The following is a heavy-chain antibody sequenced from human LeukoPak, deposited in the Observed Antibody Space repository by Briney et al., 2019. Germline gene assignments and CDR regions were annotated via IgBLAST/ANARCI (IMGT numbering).Heavy chain of an antibody. Sequence: AASVKVSFKASGGTFSSYAISWVRQAPGQGLEWMGGIIPIFGTANYAQKFQGRVTITADKSTSTAYMELSSLRSEDTAVYYCARGIIVVVPAAMGYWGQGTLVTVSS. V-gene: IGHV1-69*06. J-gene: IGHJ4*02. CDR3: ARGIIVVVPAAMGY. CDR1: GGTFSSYA. CDR2: IIPIFGTA. D-gene: IGHD2-2*01.